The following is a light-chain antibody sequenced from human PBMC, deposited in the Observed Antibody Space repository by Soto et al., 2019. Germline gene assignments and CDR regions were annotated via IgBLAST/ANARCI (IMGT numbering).Light chain of an antibody. CDR1: ESISSC. CDR2: KAS. Sequence: DIQMTQSPSTLSASVGDRVPITCRASESISSCLAWYQQKPGKAPKLLIHKASSLESGVPSRFSGSGSGTEFTLTVTSLQPDDFSAYYCQQGKSFPLAFGQGTKVDIE. J-gene: IGKJ1*01. CDR3: QQGKSFPLA. V-gene: IGKV1-5*03.